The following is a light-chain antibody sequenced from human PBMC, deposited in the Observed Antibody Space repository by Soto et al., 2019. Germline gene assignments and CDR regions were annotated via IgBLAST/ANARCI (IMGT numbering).Light chain of an antibody. CDR2: DAS. J-gene: IGKJ4*01. V-gene: IGKV1-5*01. CDR1: QSISNW. CDR3: QQYNTHTY. Sequence: DIQMTQSPSTLSASVGDRVTITCRASQSISNWLAWYQQKPGKAPKLLIYDASSLESGVPLRFSGSGSGTEFSLTISSLQPDDFASYYCQQYNTHTYFGGGTKV.